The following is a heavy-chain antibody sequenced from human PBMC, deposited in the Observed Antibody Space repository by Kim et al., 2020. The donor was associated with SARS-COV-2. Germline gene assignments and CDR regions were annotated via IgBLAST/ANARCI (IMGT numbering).Heavy chain of an antibody. D-gene: IGHD2-15*01. J-gene: IGHJ4*02. CDR3: ARGRVGCAY. Sequence: GGSLRLSCTASGLTFDSHWMSWVRQAPGKGLEWVASIKQDGSEKQYVDSVKGRFTIFRDNAKKSLFMEMNSLRVEDTAMYYCARGRVGCAYWCQGTLVTVSS. CDR1: GLTFDSHW. V-gene: IGHV3-7*01. CDR2: IKQDGSEK.